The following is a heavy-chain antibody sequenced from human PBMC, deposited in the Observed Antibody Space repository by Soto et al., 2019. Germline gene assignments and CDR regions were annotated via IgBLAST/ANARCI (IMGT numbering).Heavy chain of an antibody. CDR1: GYPVTAYY. J-gene: IGHJ3*02. CDR2: INPATGAA. CDR3: ARGGGVGVAGSAAFDM. D-gene: IGHD3-3*01. V-gene: IGHV1-2*02. Sequence: QLHLVQSGAVVKKPWASVTVSCSASGYPVTAYYMHWVRQAPGRGLEWMGGINPATGAAKYTQTFQGRVTMTRDTSTSTVFMELSGLTSEDPAVFYCARGGGVGVAGSAAFDMWGQGTLVTVSS.